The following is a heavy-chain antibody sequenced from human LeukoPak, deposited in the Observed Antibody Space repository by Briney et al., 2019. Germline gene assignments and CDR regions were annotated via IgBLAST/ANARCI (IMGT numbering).Heavy chain of an antibody. Sequence: SETLSLTCTVSGGSISSHDYYWGWIRQPPGKGLEWIGSIHYSGSTYYNLSLKSRVTISVDTSKNQFSLNLNSVTAADTAVYYCAYTKSGYSYGYIDYWGQGTLVTVSS. CDR3: AYTKSGYSYGYIDY. CDR2: IHYSGST. J-gene: IGHJ4*02. D-gene: IGHD5-18*01. V-gene: IGHV4-39*07. CDR1: GGSISSHDYY.